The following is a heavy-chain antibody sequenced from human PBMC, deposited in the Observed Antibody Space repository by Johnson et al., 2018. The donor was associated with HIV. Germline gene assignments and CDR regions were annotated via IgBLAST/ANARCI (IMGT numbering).Heavy chain of an antibody. J-gene: IGHJ3*02. D-gene: IGHD6-13*01. CDR3: ARDGAQQLARDAFDI. Sequence: QVQLVESGGGVVQPGRSLRLSCAASGFTFSSYAMHWVRQAPGKGLEWVAVISYDGSNKYYADSVKGRFTISRDNSKNTLYLQRHSLRAEDTAVYYCARDGAQQLARDAFDIWGQGTMVTVSS. V-gene: IGHV3-30*04. CDR2: ISYDGSNK. CDR1: GFTFSSYA.